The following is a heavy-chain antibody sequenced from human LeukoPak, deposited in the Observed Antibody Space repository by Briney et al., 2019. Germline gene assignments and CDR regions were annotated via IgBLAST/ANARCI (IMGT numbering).Heavy chain of an antibody. CDR1: GGSISSYY. CDR3: ARVNTIFGVIPPPWFDP. D-gene: IGHD3-3*01. CDR2: IYYSGST. Sequence: SETLSLTCTVSGGSISSYYWSWIRQPPGKGLEWIGYIYYSGSTNYNPSLKSRVTISVDTSKNQFSLKLSSVTAADTAVYYCARVNTIFGVIPPPWFDPWGQGTLVTVSS. J-gene: IGHJ5*02. V-gene: IGHV4-59*01.